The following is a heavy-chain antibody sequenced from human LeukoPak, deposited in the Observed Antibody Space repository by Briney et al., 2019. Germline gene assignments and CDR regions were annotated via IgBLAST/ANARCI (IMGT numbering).Heavy chain of an antibody. Sequence: GGSLRLSCAASGFTVSSNYMSWVRQAPGKGLEWVSVIYSGGSTYYADSVKGRFTISRDNSKNTLYLQMNSLRAEDTAVYYCARKRGYSYGYAFDIWGQGTMVTVSS. V-gene: IGHV3-66*01. J-gene: IGHJ3*02. D-gene: IGHD5-18*01. CDR1: GFTVSSNY. CDR2: IYSGGST. CDR3: ARKRGYSYGYAFDI.